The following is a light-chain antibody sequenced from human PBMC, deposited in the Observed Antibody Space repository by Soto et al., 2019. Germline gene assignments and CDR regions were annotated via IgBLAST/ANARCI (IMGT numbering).Light chain of an antibody. V-gene: IGKV1-39*01. J-gene: IGKJ1*01. CDR2: AAS. CDR3: XQSYSAPRT. Sequence: DIQMTQSPSSLSASVGDRVTITCRASQSISNYLNWYQQKPGKAPKLLIFAASSLQSEVPSRFSGSGSGTDXTLTIXSXXPEDFSTYXXXQSYSAPRTFGQGTKVEIK. CDR1: QSISNY.